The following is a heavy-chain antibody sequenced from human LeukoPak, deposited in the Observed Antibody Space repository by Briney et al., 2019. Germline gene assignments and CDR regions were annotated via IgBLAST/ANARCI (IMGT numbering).Heavy chain of an antibody. D-gene: IGHD6-19*01. CDR2: IKQDGSEK. Sequence: GGSLRLSCAASGFTFSSYWMSWVRQASGKGLEWVANIKQDGSEKYYVDSVKGRFTISRDNAKNSLYLQMNSLRAEDTAVYYCARPRSSGWYRYWGQGTLVTVSS. V-gene: IGHV3-7*01. J-gene: IGHJ4*02. CDR3: ARPRSSGWYRY. CDR1: GFTFSSYW.